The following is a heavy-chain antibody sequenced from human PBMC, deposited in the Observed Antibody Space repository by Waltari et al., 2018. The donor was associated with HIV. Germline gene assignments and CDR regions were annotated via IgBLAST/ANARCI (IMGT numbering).Heavy chain of an antibody. CDR3: ARDIQDDYGDAGAFDI. Sequence: EEQLMQSGGGLEQPGGSLRLSCAASGFTLSSYEMNWVRQAPGKGLEWVSYISSNGSTTYYADSVKGRFTISKAKNSLYLQMNSLRAEDTAVYYCARDIQDDYGDAGAFDIWGQGTMITVSS. CDR2: ISSNGSTT. CDR1: GFTLSSYE. J-gene: IGHJ3*02. D-gene: IGHD4-17*01. V-gene: IGHV3-48*03.